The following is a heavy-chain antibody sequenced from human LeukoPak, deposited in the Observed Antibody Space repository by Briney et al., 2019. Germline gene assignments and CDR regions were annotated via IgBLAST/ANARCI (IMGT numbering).Heavy chain of an antibody. CDR2: IWYDGSDK. CDR3: ARGYDFWSGYSHFDY. J-gene: IGHJ4*02. Sequence: GGSLRLSCAASGFTFSSYGMHWVRQAPGKGLEWVAVIWYDGSDKYYVDSVKGRFTISRDNSKNTLYLQMNSLRAEDTAVYYCARGYDFWSGYSHFDYWGQGTLVTVSS. CDR1: GFTFSSYG. V-gene: IGHV3-33*01. D-gene: IGHD3-3*01.